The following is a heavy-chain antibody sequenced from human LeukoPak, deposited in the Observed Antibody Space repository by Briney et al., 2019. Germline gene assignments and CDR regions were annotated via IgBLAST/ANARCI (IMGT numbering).Heavy chain of an antibody. V-gene: IGHV3-43*02. D-gene: IGHD4-23*01. CDR3: AKDVVGYGGTPVPSALDY. CDR1: GDIYEAYA. CDR2: ICAGRARI. Sequence: GGSQRLSCALRGDIYEAYAIHGVPHAPERGGVWVSHICAGRARIYYSDSVKGLVTISRDNRRNLIYLQLSSLRIEDTAVYCCAKDVVGYGGTPVPSALDYWGQGTLVTVSS. J-gene: IGHJ4*02.